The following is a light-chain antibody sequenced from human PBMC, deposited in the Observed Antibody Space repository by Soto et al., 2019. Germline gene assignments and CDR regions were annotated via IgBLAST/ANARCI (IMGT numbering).Light chain of an antibody. CDR1: SSDVGSYNL. Sequence: QSVLTQPASVSGSPGQSITISCTGTSSDVGSYNLVSWYQQHPGKAPKLMIYEVSKRPSGVSNRFSGSKSGNTASLTISGLQAEDEADYYYCSYAGSTNYVFGTGTKVTVL. CDR2: EVS. V-gene: IGLV2-23*02. CDR3: CSYAGSTNYV. J-gene: IGLJ1*01.